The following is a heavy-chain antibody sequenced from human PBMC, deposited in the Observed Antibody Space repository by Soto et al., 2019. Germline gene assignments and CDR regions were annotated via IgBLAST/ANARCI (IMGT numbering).Heavy chain of an antibody. J-gene: IGHJ4*02. D-gene: IGHD6-13*01. CDR1: GFTFRSSP. Sequence: PGGSLRLSCAVSGFTFRSSPMSWVRRAPGKGLEWVSGINGGDDSEHYVDSVRGRFTISRDNSKNTLYLQMNSLRAEDTAVYYCAKLPNRGIAAAGTPFDYWGQGTLVTVSS. CDR3: AKLPNRGIAAAGTPFDY. CDR2: INGGDDSE. V-gene: IGHV3-23*01.